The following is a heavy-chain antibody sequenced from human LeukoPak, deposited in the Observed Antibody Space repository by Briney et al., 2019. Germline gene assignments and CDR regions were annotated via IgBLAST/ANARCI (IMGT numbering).Heavy chain of an antibody. CDR1: GFTFSSHG. D-gene: IGHD3-10*01. CDR2: VSYDGSNK. J-gene: IGHJ4*02. Sequence: GGSLRLSCAASGFTFSSHGMHWVRQAPGKGLEWVAVVSYDGSNKYYVDSVKGRFTISRDNSKNTLYLQMNSLRAEDTAVYYCARDETGGHFENWGQGTLVTVSS. V-gene: IGHV3-30*03. CDR3: ARDETGGHFEN.